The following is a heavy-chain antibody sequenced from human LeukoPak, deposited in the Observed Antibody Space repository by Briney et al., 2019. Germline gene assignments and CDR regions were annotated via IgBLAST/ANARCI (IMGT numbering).Heavy chain of an antibody. CDR3: TREPPMAAAHFAS. CDR1: GYTFTSHD. CDR2: LSPHNGNT. J-gene: IGHJ4*02. Sequence: ASVKVSCKASGYTFTSHDISWVRQAPGQGLEWMGWLSPHNGNTKYAQKFQGRVTMTTDTSTNTAYMELRSLGSDDTAVYYCTREPPMAAAHFASWSQGTLVTVSS. V-gene: IGHV1-18*01. D-gene: IGHD6-13*01.